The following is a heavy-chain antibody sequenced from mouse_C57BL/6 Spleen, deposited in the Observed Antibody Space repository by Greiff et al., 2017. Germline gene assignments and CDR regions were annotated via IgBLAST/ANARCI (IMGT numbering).Heavy chain of an antibody. D-gene: IGHD1-1*01. V-gene: IGHV1-42*01. Sequence: EVQLQQSGPELVKPGASVKISCKASGYSFTGYYMNWVKQSPEKSLEWIGEINPSTGGTTYNQKFKAKATLTVDKSSSTAYMQLKSLTSEDSAVYYCASLITTVVAKSYYAMDYWGQGTSVTVSS. CDR2: INPSTGGT. J-gene: IGHJ4*01. CDR3: ASLITTVVAKSYYAMDY. CDR1: GYSFTGYY.